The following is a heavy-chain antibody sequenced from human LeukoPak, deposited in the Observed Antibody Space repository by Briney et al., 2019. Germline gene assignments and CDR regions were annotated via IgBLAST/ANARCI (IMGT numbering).Heavy chain of an antibody. D-gene: IGHD1-26*01. V-gene: IGHV3-7*01. CDR2: IKQDGSEK. J-gene: IGHJ4*02. Sequence: PGGSLRLSCAASGITLSSYWMSWVRQAPGKGLEWVAQIKQDGSEKYYVDSVKGRFTISRDNAKNSLYLQMNSLRAEDTAVYYCAREKMGATEVYFDYWGQGTLVTVSS. CDR1: GITLSSYW. CDR3: AREKMGATEVYFDY.